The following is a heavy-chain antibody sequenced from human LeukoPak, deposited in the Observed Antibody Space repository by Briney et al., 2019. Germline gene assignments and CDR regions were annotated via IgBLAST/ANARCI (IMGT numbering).Heavy chain of an antibody. CDR2: IYTSGSA. V-gene: IGHV4-61*02. CDR1: GGSISSGSYY. Sequence: PSQTLSLTCTVSGGSISSGSYYWSWIRQPAGKGLEWIGRIYTSGSANYNPSLKSRVTISVDTSKNQFSLKLSSVTAADTAVYYCARLGDGSLGFGSRVWYMDVWGKGTTVTVSS. J-gene: IGHJ6*03. CDR3: ARLGDGSLGFGSRVWYMDV. D-gene: IGHD3-10*01.